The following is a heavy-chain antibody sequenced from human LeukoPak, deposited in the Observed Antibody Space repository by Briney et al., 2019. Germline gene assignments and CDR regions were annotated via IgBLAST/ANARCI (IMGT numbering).Heavy chain of an antibody. CDR3: ARDGPEWLHQVPNVFDI. D-gene: IGHD5-24*01. Sequence: SETVSLTCTVSGGSISSSSYYWRWIRQPPGKGLEWIGSIYYSGSTYYNPSLKSRVTISVDTSKHQFSLKLSSVTAADTAVYYCARDGPEWLHQVPNVFDIWGQGTMVTVSS. CDR2: IYYSGST. CDR1: GGSISSSSYY. J-gene: IGHJ3*02. V-gene: IGHV4-39*07.